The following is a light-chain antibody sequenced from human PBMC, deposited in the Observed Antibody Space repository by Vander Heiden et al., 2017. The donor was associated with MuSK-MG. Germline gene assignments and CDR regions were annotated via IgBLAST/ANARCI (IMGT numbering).Light chain of an antibody. Sequence: DIQMTQSPSSLSASVGDRVTITCRASQSISSYLNWYQQKPGKAPKLLIYAASSLQSGVPSRFSGSGSVTDFTLTISSLLPEDFATYYCQRSYSTGYTFGQEAKLEI. V-gene: IGKV1-39*01. CDR2: AAS. CDR1: QSISSY. J-gene: IGKJ2*01. CDR3: QRSYSTGYT.